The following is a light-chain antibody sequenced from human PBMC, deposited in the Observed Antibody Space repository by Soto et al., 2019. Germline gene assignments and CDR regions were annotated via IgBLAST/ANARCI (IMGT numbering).Light chain of an antibody. CDR1: QSISSY. V-gene: IGKV1-39*01. CDR2: AAS. Sequence: DIQMTQSPSSLSASVGDRVTITCRASQSISSYLNWYQQKPGKAPKLLIYAASSLQSGVPSRFSGSGSGTDFTLTISSLQPEEFATYYCQKSYSTPRTFGQGTKVEIQ. J-gene: IGKJ1*01. CDR3: QKSYSTPRT.